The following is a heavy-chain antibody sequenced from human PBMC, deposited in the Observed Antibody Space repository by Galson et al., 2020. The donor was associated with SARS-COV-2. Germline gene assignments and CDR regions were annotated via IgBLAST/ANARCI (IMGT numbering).Heavy chain of an antibody. J-gene: IGHJ4*02. V-gene: IGHV3-21*01. Sequence: GGSLRLPCAASGFTFTSYSTNCVRQAPGKGLEWVSSISSSSRYIYYADSVKGRFTTSRDNAKNSLYLQMNSLRAEDTAVYYCARELTVAGLFDYWGQGTLVTVSS. CDR3: ARELTVAGLFDY. CDR1: GFTFTSYS. CDR2: ISSSSRYI. D-gene: IGHD6-19*01.